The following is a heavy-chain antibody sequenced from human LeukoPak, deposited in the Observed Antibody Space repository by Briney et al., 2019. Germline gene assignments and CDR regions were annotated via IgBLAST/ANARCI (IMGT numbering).Heavy chain of an antibody. V-gene: IGHV3-30*02. CDR1: GFTFSSYG. J-gene: IGHJ4*02. CDR3: AKDLEIVDYGDYFDY. Sequence: GGSLRLSCAASGFTFSSYGMHWVRQAPGKGLEWVAFIRYDGSNKYYADSVKGRFTISRDNSKNTLYLQMNSLRAEDTAVYYCAKDLEIVDYGDYFDYWGQGTLVTVSS. CDR2: IRYDGSNK. D-gene: IGHD4-17*01.